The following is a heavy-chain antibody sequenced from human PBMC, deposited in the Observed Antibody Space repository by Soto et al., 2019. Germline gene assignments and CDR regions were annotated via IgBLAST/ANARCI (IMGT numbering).Heavy chain of an antibody. D-gene: IGHD2-2*01. J-gene: IGHJ6*02. CDR3: ADGIVVVPAATNRRDYYGMDV. Sequence: QVQLVQSGAEVKKPGSSVKVSCKASGGTFSSYAISWVRQAPGQGLEWMGGIIPIFGTANYAQKFQGRVTITADESTSAANMELSSLRSEDTAVYYCADGIVVVPAATNRRDYYGMDVWGQGTTVTVSS. CDR2: IIPIFGTA. V-gene: IGHV1-69*01. CDR1: GGTFSSYA.